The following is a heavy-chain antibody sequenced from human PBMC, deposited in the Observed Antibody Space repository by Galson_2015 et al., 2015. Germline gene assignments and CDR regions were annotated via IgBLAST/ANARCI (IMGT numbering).Heavy chain of an antibody. J-gene: IGHJ6*02. Sequence: SLRLSCAASGFTFGDYAMSWFRQAPGKGLEWVGFIRSKAYGGTTEYAASVKGRFTISRDDSKSIAYLQMNSLKTEDTAVYYCTTIILEWFLVSYYYGMDVWGQGTTVTVSS. CDR1: GFTFGDYA. CDR2: IRSKAYGGTT. V-gene: IGHV3-49*03. CDR3: TTIILEWFLVSYYYGMDV. D-gene: IGHD3-3*01.